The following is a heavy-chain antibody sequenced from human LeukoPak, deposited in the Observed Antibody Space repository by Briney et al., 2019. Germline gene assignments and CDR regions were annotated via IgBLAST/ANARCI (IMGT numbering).Heavy chain of an antibody. Sequence: GGSLRLSCAGSGFTFSSYAMSWVRQAPGKGLGWVSAVSGSGGSTYYADSVKGRFTISRDNSKNTLYLQINSLRAEDTAVYYCAKSPYYYGSGLYYFDYWGQGTLVTVSS. J-gene: IGHJ4*02. CDR3: AKSPYYYGSGLYYFDY. V-gene: IGHV3-23*01. CDR2: VSGSGGST. D-gene: IGHD3-10*01. CDR1: GFTFSSYA.